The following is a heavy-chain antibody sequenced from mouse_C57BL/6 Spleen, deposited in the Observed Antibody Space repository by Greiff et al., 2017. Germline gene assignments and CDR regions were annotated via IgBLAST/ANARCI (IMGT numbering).Heavy chain of an antibody. Sequence: QVQLQQPGAELVKPGASVKLSCKASGYTFTSYWMHWVKQRPGQGLEWIGMIHPNSGSTNYNEKFKSKATLTVDKSSSTAYMQLSSLTSEDSAVYYCARRIYYGSSYGGYFDSRGQGTTLTVSS. CDR3: ARRIYYGSSYGGYFDS. CDR1: GYTFTSYW. J-gene: IGHJ2*01. D-gene: IGHD1-1*01. CDR2: IHPNSGST. V-gene: IGHV1-64*01.